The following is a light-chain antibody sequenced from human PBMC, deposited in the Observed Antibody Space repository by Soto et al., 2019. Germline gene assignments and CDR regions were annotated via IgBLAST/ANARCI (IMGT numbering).Light chain of an antibody. V-gene: IGKV1-39*01. J-gene: IGKJ4*01. CDR3: KQGYSTPLT. Sequence: DIQMTQSPSSLSASVGDRVTITCRASQSISRHLNWYQQRPGKDPTLLIYGAYNLQSGVQSRISGSGSGTDFTLTIRSLQPEDFATYYCKQGYSTPLTFGGGTKVDIK. CDR1: QSISRH. CDR2: GAY.